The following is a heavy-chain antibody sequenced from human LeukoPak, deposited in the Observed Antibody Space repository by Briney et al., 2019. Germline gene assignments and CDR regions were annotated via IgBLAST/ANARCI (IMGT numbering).Heavy chain of an antibody. D-gene: IGHD5-24*01. V-gene: IGHV1-69*06. Sequence: GASVKVSCKASGGTFSSYAISWVRQAPGQGLEWMGGIIPIFGTTNYAQKFQGRVTITADKSTSTAYMELSSLRSEDTAVYYCARDSGGWLQFTTFDYWGQGTLVTVSS. CDR3: ARDSGGWLQFTTFDY. CDR2: IIPIFGTT. CDR1: GGTFSSYA. J-gene: IGHJ4*02.